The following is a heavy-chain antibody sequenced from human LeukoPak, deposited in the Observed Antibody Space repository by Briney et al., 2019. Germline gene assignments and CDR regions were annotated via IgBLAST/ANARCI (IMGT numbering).Heavy chain of an antibody. D-gene: IGHD4-17*01. CDR2: IKQDGIGK. CDR1: GFTFSSYW. J-gene: IGHJ4*02. CDR3: ARIEPYGDYAFDF. Sequence: GGSLRLSCAASGFTFSSYWMSWVRQAPGKGLEWVANIKQDGIGKFYVDSVKGRFIISRDNAKKSLYLQMSSLRAEDTAVYYCARIEPYGDYAFDFWGQGTLVTVSS. V-gene: IGHV3-7*01.